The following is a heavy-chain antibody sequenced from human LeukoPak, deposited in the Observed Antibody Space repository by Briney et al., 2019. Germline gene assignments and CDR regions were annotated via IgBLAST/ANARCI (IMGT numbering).Heavy chain of an antibody. Sequence: KTGGSLRLSCAASGFTFSNAWMSWVRQAPGKGLEWVGRLTSKTDGGTTDYVAPVKGRFTISRDDAKNTLYLQMNSLKTDDTAVYYCTTDLRYFDRTGFAFDVWGQGTLVTVSS. CDR3: TTDLRYFDRTGFAFDV. V-gene: IGHV3-15*01. D-gene: IGHD3-9*01. CDR1: GFTFSNAW. CDR2: LTSKTDGGTT. J-gene: IGHJ3*01.